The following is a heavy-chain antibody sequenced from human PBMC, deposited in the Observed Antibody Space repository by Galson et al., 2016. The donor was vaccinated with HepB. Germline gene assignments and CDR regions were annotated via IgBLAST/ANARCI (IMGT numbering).Heavy chain of an antibody. J-gene: IGHJ6*04. CDR2: IYTAGDT. CDR1: GFTFSNYD. D-gene: IGHD6-19*01. CDR3: ARGSYSSDWYRSSAYDFGMDV. Sequence: SLRLSCAASGFTFSNYDMHWVRQAPGKGLEWVSSIYTAGDTYYQDSVEGRFTVSRENGKDSLYPHMKSLRAGDTAVYFCARGSYSSDWYRSSAYDFGMDVWGKGTPVTVSS. V-gene: IGHV3-13*01.